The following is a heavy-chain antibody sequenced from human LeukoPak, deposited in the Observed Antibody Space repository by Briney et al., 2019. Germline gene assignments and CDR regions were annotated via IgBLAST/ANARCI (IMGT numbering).Heavy chain of an antibody. J-gene: IGHJ4*02. CDR1: GYTFTSYG. CDR2: ISAYNGNT. V-gene: IGHV1-18*01. CDR3: AREKKATTVTTPENFLIPFDY. D-gene: IGHD4-17*01. Sequence: ASVKVSCKASGYTFTSYGISWVRQAPGQGLEWMGWISAYNGNTNYAQKLQGRVTMTTDTSTSTAYMELRSLRSDDTAVYYCAREKKATTVTTPENFLIPFDYWGQGTLVTVSS.